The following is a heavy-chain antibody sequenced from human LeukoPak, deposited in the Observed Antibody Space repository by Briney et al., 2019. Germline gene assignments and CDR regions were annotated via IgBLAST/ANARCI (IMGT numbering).Heavy chain of an antibody. D-gene: IGHD3-10*01. CDR2: ISSSSSTI. CDR1: GFTFSSYS. CDR3: ARENYASGSYGDY. V-gene: IGHV3-48*01. Sequence: GGSLRLSCAASGFTFSSYSMNWVRQAPGKGLEWVSYISSSSSTIYYADSVKGRFTISRDNAKNSLYLQMNSLRAEDTAVYYCARENYASGSYGDYWGQGTLVTVSS. J-gene: IGHJ4*02.